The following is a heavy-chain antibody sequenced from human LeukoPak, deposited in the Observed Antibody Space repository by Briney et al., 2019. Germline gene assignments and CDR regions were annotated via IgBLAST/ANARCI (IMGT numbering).Heavy chain of an antibody. J-gene: IGHJ4*02. Sequence: SETLSLTCTVSGGSISSYYWSWIRQPPGKGLEWIGYIYYSGSTNYNPSLKSRVTISVDTSKNQFSLKLSSVTAADTAVYYCARGDAYYYDSRASFDYWGQGTLVTVSS. CDR2: IYYSGST. D-gene: IGHD3-22*01. CDR3: ARGDAYYYDSRASFDY. V-gene: IGHV4-59*01. CDR1: GGSISSYY.